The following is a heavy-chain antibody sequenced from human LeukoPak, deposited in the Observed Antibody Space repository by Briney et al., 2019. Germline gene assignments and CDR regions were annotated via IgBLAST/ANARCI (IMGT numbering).Heavy chain of an antibody. D-gene: IGHD5-12*01. CDR1: GYTFTGYY. V-gene: IGHV1-2*02. Sequence: ASVKVSCKASGYTFTGYYMHWVRQAPGQGLEWMGWINPNSGGTNYAQKFQGRVTMTRDTSISIAYMELSRLRSDDTAVYYCARISGFYYYYYYGMDVWGQGTTVTVSS. CDR3: ARISGFYYYYYYGMDV. CDR2: INPNSGGT. J-gene: IGHJ6*02.